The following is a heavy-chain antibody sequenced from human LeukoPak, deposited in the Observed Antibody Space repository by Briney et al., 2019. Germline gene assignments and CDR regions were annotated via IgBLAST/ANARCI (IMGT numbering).Heavy chain of an antibody. Sequence: KPSEALSLTCTVSGGSISSYYWSWIRQPPGKGLEWIGYIYYSGSTNYNPSLKSRVTISVDTSKNQFSLKLSSVTAADTAVYYCARGGGTRAWYFDLWGRGTLVTVSS. D-gene: IGHD3-16*01. CDR2: IYYSGST. J-gene: IGHJ2*01. CDR1: GGSISSYY. V-gene: IGHV4-59*01. CDR3: ARGGGTRAWYFDL.